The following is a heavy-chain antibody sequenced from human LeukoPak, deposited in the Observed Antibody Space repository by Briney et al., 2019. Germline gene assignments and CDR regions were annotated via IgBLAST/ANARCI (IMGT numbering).Heavy chain of an antibody. Sequence: GGSLRLSCAVSGLTLSNYGMSWVRQAPGRGLEWVAGISGSGGSTNYTDSMKGRFTISRDNPKNTLYLQMNSLRAEDTAVYFCAKRGVVIRVILVGFHKEAYYFDSWGQGALVTVSS. J-gene: IGHJ4*02. CDR3: AKRGVVIRVILVGFHKEAYYFDS. CDR1: GLTLSNYG. V-gene: IGHV3-23*01. CDR2: ISGSGGST. D-gene: IGHD3-22*01.